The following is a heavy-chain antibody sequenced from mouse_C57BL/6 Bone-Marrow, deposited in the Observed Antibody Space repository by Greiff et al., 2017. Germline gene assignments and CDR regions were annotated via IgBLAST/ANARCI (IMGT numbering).Heavy chain of an antibody. V-gene: IGHV3-8*01. CDR3: ARVHYYCSSYAMDY. J-gene: IGHJ4*01. Sequence: ESGPGLAKPSQTLSLTCSVTGYYITSDYWNWIRKFPGNKLEYMGNICYSGRTYYHPSLKRRISITREASKNQYYLQLNSVTTEDTATYSCARVHYYCSSYAMDYWGQGTSVTVSS. D-gene: IGHD1-1*01. CDR2: ICYSGRT. CDR1: GYYITSDY.